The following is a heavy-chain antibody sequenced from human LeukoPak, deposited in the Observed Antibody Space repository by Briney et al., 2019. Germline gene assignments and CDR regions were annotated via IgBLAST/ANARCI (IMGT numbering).Heavy chain of an antibody. D-gene: IGHD7-27*01. CDR3: AHQTGDYYFDY. V-gene: IGHV4-59*01. CDR2: IYNSGST. Sequence: SETLSLTCIVSGGSISSYHWSWIRQPPGKGLGWIGYIYNSGSTNYNPSLKSRVTISVDTSKNQFSLKLSSVTAADTAVYYCAHQTGDYYFDYWGQGTLVTVSS. CDR1: GGSISSYH. J-gene: IGHJ4*02.